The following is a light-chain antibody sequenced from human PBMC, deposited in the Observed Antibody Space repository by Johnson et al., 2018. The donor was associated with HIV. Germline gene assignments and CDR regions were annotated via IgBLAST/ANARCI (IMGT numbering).Light chain of an antibody. CDR3: GTWDSSLSAVGV. CDR1: SSNIGNNY. CDR2: ENN. V-gene: IGLV1-51*02. J-gene: IGLJ1*01. Sequence: QSVLTQPPSVSAAPGQKVTISCSGSSSNIGNNYVSWYQQLPGTAPKLLIYENNKRPSGIPDRFSGSKSGTSATLGITGLQTGDEADYYCGTWDSSLSAVGVCGTGTKVTVL.